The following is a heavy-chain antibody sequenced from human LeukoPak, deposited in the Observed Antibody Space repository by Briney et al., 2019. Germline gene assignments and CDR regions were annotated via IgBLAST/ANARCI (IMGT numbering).Heavy chain of an antibody. CDR2: INPNSGGT. CDR1: GYMFTAYY. CDR3: ARDPCSGGTCYYFDY. V-gene: IGHV1-2*02. D-gene: IGHD2-15*01. Sequence: ASVKVSYKASGYMFTAYYIHWVRQAPGQGLEWMGWINPNSGGTDYAQKFQGRVIMTRDTSITTAYMELSRLRSDDTAVYYCARDPCSGGTCYYFDYWGQGTLVTVSS. J-gene: IGHJ4*02.